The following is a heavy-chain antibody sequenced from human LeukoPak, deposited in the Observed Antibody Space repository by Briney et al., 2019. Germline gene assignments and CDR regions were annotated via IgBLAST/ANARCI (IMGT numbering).Heavy chain of an antibody. CDR2: ISYDGSNK. CDR3: ARDTYYGSEVYYYYYGMDV. Sequence: QPGRSLRLSCAASGFTFSSYGMHWVRQAPGKGLEWVAVISYDGSNKYYADSVKGRFTISRDNSKNTLYLQMNSLRAEDTAVYYCARDTYYGSEVYYYYYGMDVWGQGTTVTVSS. J-gene: IGHJ6*02. D-gene: IGHD3-10*01. CDR1: GFTFSSYG. V-gene: IGHV3-30*03.